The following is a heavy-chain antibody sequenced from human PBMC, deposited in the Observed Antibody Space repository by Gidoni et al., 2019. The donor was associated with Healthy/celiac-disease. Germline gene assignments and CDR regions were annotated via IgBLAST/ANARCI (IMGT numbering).Heavy chain of an antibody. J-gene: IGHJ4*02. V-gene: IGHV3-49*04. CDR1: GFTFGDYA. Sequence: EVQLVESGGGLVQPGRSLRLSGTASGFTFGDYAMSWVRQAPGKGLEWVGFIRSKAYGGTTEYAASVKGRFTISRDDSKSIAYLQMNSLKTEDTAVYYCTGGYSIDYWGQGTLVTVSS. D-gene: IGHD3-10*01. CDR2: IRSKAYGGTT. CDR3: TGGYSIDY.